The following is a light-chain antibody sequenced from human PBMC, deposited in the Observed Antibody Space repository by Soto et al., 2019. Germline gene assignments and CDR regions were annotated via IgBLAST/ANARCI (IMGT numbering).Light chain of an antibody. CDR2: DAP. CDR1: QSISKY. Sequence: EIVLTQSPVTLSLSPGERATLSCRASQSISKYLAWYQQKPGQAPRLLIYDAPNRAAGIPARFTGSGSGTDFTLTISSLEPEDFAVYYCQQRSNWRGTFGGGTKVEIK. CDR3: QQRSNWRGT. J-gene: IGKJ4*01. V-gene: IGKV3-11*01.